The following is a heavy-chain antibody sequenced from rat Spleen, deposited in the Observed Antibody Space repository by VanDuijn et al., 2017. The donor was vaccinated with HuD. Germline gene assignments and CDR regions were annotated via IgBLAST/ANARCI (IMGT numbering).Heavy chain of an antibody. Sequence: EVQLVESDGGLVQPGRSLKLSCAASGFTFSKFDMAWVRQAPTKGLEWVASISPSGGNTYYRDSVKGRFTISRDNAKSTLYLQMDSLRSEDTATYYCARPDYSRFDYWGQGVMVTVSS. J-gene: IGHJ2*01. V-gene: IGHV5S23*01. D-gene: IGHD1-2*01. CDR1: GFTFSKFD. CDR2: ISPSGGNT. CDR3: ARPDYSRFDY.